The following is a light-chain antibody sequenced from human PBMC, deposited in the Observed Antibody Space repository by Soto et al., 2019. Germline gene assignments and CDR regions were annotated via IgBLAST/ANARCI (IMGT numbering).Light chain of an antibody. CDR2: TAA. V-gene: IGKV1-39*01. CDR3: QQSYSTPYT. J-gene: IGKJ2*01. Sequence: HMTQSPSSLSASVGDRVTITCRASQRITTYLNWYQQKPGKAPKLLISTAATLQGGVPSRFSGSGSGTDFTLTITTLQPEDFAPYFCQQSYSTPYTFGQGTKLQIK. CDR1: QRITTY.